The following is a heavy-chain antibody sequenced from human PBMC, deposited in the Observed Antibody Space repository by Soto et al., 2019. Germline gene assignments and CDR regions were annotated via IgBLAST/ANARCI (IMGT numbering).Heavy chain of an antibody. D-gene: IGHD3-16*01. CDR3: ARMETFGSLNWFDP. CDR1: GYSFTNND. J-gene: IGHJ5*02. Sequence: GASVKVSCKASGYSFTNNDVSWVRRATGQGLEWMGWMNPGSGDTGYAQKFQGRVTMTRDISIATAYMELSSLRSDDTAIYYCARMETFGSLNWFDPWGQGTLVTSPQ. V-gene: IGHV1-8*01. CDR2: MNPGSGDT.